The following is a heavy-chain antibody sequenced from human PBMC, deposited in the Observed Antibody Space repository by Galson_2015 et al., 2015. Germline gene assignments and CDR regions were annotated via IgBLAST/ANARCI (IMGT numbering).Heavy chain of an antibody. J-gene: IGHJ4*02. D-gene: IGHD4-11*01. CDR3: ARAADQYFDY. CDR2: INPSDGIT. Sequence: SVKVSCKAFGYTFTTSDYMHWVRPAPGGGLEWMGIINPSDGITNYTQKFQGRVTMTRDTSTSTVYIEVSSLRSEDTAVYYCARAADQYFDYWGQGTPVTVSS. V-gene: IGHV1-46*01. CDR1: GYTFTTSDY.